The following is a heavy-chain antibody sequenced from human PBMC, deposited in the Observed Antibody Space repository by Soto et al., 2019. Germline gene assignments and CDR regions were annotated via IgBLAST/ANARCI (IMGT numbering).Heavy chain of an antibody. V-gene: IGHV3-30-3*01. CDR2: VSYDGSKQ. J-gene: IGHJ4*02. D-gene: IGHD3-22*01. Sequence: QVQLVESGGGVVQPGRSLRVSCAASGFTFSNYAMHWVRQAPGKGLEWVAVVSYDGSKQFYADSVEGHFTISRDSSKSTLYLHMDNLRDEDTAVYYCARYRVYYYDNSGYYNFDYWGQGTLVTVSS. CDR3: ARYRVYYYDNSGYYNFDY. CDR1: GFTFSNYA.